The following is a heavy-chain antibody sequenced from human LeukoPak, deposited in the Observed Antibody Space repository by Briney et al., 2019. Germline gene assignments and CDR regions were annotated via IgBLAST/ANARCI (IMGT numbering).Heavy chain of an antibody. J-gene: IGHJ2*01. D-gene: IGHD3-3*01. CDR1: GYTFTSYG. V-gene: IGHV1-18*01. CDR3: AGELRLVGDERGAFDL. Sequence: ASVKVSCKASGYTFTSYGISWVRQAPGQGLEWMGWISAYNGNTNYAQKLQGRVTMTTDTSTSTAYMELRSLRSDDTAVYYCAGELRLVGDERGAFDLWGRGTLVTVSS. CDR2: ISAYNGNT.